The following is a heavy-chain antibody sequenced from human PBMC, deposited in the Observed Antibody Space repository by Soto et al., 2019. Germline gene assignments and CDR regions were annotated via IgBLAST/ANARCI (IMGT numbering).Heavy chain of an antibody. D-gene: IGHD3-22*01. CDR1: DGSTSSSNYY. Sequence: QLLESGPGLVKPSETLSLTCIVSDGSTSSSNYYWGWIRQPPGKGLEWIGSIYKSGGTKYNPSLKSRVPISIDTSKNQFSLNLNSVTAADTAVYYCVRYQASSMIDYWVQGTLVTVSS. V-gene: IGHV4-39*01. J-gene: IGHJ4*02. CDR3: VRYQASSMIDY. CDR2: IYKSGGT.